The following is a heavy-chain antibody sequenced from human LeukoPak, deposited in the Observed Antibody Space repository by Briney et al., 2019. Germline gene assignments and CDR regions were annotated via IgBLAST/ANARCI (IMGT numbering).Heavy chain of an antibody. CDR2: IYSGGST. V-gene: IGHV3-53*01. CDR1: GFSVSRNY. Sequence: GGSLRLSCAASGFSVSRNYMIWVRQAPGKGLEWVSIIYSGGSTYYADSVKGRFTISRDNSKNTLYLQMNSLRAEDTAVYYCARENENWGQGTLVTVSS. CDR3: ARENEN. J-gene: IGHJ4*02.